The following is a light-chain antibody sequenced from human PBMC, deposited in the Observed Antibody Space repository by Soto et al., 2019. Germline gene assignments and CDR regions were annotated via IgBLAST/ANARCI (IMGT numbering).Light chain of an antibody. CDR3: CSYAGSNTYV. V-gene: IGLV2-23*01. J-gene: IGLJ1*01. CDR2: EGN. Sequence: QAVVTQPASVSGSPGQSITVFCTGTSSDVGNYNLVSWYQHHPGEAPQLIVYEGNKRPSGVSNRFSGFKSGNTASLTISGLQAEDEADYYCCSYAGSNTYVFGTGTKLTVL. CDR1: SSDVGNYNL.